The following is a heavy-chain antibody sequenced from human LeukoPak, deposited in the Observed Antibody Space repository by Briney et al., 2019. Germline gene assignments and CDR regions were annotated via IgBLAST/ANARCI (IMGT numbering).Heavy chain of an antibody. J-gene: IGHJ4*02. V-gene: IGHV1-18*04. Sequence: ASVKVSCKTSASTFTTYGITWVRQAPGQGLKWMGWTNTHKGNTYFSREFQDRVFLTTDASTTTAYMELRSLRSDDTAIYYCATYFSGSGSFTTQFDHWGQGTLVTVSS. D-gene: IGHD3-10*01. CDR3: ATYFSGSGSFTTQFDH. CDR2: TNTHKGNT. CDR1: ASTFTTYG.